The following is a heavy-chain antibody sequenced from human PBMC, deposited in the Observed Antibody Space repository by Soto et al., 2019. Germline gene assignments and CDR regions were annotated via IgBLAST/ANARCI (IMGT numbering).Heavy chain of an antibody. CDR3: ARDRHSNSYYFDY. J-gene: IGHJ4*02. Sequence: ASVKVSCKASGYTFTSYYMHWVRQAPGQGQERMGIINPSGGSTSYAQKFQGRVTMTRVTSTSTVYMELSSLRSEYTAVYYCARDRHSNSYYFDYWGQGTLVTVSS. D-gene: IGHD4-4*01. V-gene: IGHV1-46*03. CDR1: GYTFTSYY. CDR2: INPSGGST.